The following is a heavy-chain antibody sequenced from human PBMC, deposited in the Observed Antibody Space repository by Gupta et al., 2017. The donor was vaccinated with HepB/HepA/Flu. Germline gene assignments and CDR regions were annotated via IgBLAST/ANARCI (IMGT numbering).Heavy chain of an antibody. CDR1: GFFLPSCG. V-gene: IGHV3-30*18. CDR3: VKESHNGAYRTADY. J-gene: IGHJ4*01. Sequence: QVQLVESGGGVVQPGGSLTLSCAASGFFLPSCGMHWVRQAPGKGLEWVAVTTYDGRKSYGDSVKGRFTISRDNSKNMVYLQMNSLRAEDTALYYCVKESHNGAYRTADYWGHGTLVTVSS. D-gene: IGHD2-8*01. CDR2: TTYDGRK.